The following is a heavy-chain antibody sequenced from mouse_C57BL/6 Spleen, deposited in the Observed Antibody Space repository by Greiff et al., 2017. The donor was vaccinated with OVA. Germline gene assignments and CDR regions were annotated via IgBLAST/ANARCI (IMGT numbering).Heavy chain of an antibody. CDR3: AREKAWGSSFDY. D-gene: IGHD1-1*01. CDR1: GYSITSGYY. J-gene: IGHJ2*01. Sequence: VQLQQSGPGLVKPSQSLSLSCSVTGYSITSGYYWNWIRQFPGNKLEWMGYISYDGSNNYNPSLKNRIPITRDPSKNQVFLKLNSVTTEDTATYYCAREKAWGSSFDYWGQGTTLTVSS. CDR2: ISYDGSN. V-gene: IGHV3-6*01.